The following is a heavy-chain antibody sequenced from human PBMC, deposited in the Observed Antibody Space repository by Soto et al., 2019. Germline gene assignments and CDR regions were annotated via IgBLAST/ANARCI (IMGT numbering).Heavy chain of an antibody. V-gene: IGHV3-7*01. CDR1: GFTFSTYW. CDR2: INQDGSKK. J-gene: IGHJ4*02. D-gene: IGHD2-2*01. Sequence: EVQLLESGGGLVQPGGSLRLSCAASGFTFSTYWMDWVRQTPGKGLEWVANINQDGSKKNYVGSVKGRFTISRDNAKNSLYLQMSSLTAEDSALYYCSRSLNAGGQGTLVTVSS. CDR3: SRSLNA.